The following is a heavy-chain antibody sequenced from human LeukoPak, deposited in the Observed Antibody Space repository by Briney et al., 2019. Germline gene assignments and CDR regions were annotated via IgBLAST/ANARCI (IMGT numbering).Heavy chain of an antibody. CDR1: GFTFSSYA. Sequence: GGSLRLSCAASGFTFSSYAMSWVRQAPGKELEWVSGISGSGGSTYYADSVKGRFTISRDNSKNTLYLQMNSLRAEDTAVYYCAKDDTYCSGGSCPGWYFEYWGQGTLVTVSS. V-gene: IGHV3-23*01. J-gene: IGHJ4*02. CDR2: ISGSGGST. D-gene: IGHD2-15*01. CDR3: AKDDTYCSGGSCPGWYFEY.